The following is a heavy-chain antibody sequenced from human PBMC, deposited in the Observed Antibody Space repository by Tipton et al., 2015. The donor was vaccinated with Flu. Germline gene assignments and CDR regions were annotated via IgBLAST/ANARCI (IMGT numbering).Heavy chain of an antibody. CDR2: ISGSGNTI. CDR3: ARGRWVGAFDV. J-gene: IGHJ3*01. Sequence: SLRLSCAASGFNFNDHYMAWIRQAPGKGLEWLSYISGSGNTIHYADSVRGRFTISRDNAQNSLYLQMTSLRADDTAVYYCARGRWVGAFDVWGQGTIVTVSP. D-gene: IGHD4-23*01. CDR1: GFNFNDHY. V-gene: IGHV3-11*01.